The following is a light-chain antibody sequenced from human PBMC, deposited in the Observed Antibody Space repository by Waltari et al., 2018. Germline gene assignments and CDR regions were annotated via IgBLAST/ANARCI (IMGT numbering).Light chain of an antibody. J-gene: IGKJ4*01. V-gene: IGKV1-12*01. CDR2: AAS. Sequence: DIQMTQSPSSVSASVGDRVTITCRASQYIGKSLAWYQQKAGTAPRPLIYAASRLQSGVPLRFSGSGSGTDFTLTISSLQPEDSATYYCQQADSCPLTFGGGTQVEIK. CDR3: QQADSCPLT. CDR1: QYIGKS.